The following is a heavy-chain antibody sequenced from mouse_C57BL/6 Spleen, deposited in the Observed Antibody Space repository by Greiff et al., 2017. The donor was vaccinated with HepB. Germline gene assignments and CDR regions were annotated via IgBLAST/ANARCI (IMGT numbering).Heavy chain of an antibody. CDR3: ARQDSAWFAY. J-gene: IGHJ3*01. CDR2: INPNNGGT. CDR1: GYKFTDYY. V-gene: IGHV1-26*01. Sequence: EVKLQQSGPELVKPGASVKISCKASGYKFTDYYMNWVKQSHGKSLEWIGDINPNNGGTSYNQKFKGKATLTVDKSSSTAYMELRSLTSEDSSVYYCARQDSAWFAYWGQGTLVTVSA.